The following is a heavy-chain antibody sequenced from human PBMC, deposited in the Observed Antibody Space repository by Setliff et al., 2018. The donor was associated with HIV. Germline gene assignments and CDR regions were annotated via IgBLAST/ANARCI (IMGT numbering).Heavy chain of an antibody. D-gene: IGHD3-3*01. CDR3: ARSKTFYDFWGGYYTHGAFKI. CDR2: IYYSGST. CDR1: GVSTISSSSSYY. J-gene: IGHJ3*02. Sequence: SETLSLTCIVSGVSTISSSSSYYWGWIRQPPGKGLEWIGYIYYSGSTYYNPSLKSRVTISVDTSKNQFSLNLTSVTAADTAVYYCARSKTFYDFWGGYYTHGAFKIWGLGTMVTVSS. V-gene: IGHV4-39*01.